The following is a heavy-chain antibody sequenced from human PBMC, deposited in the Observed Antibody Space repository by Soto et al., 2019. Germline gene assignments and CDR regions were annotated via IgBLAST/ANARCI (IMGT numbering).Heavy chain of an antibody. D-gene: IGHD6-13*01. CDR2: IWYDGSNK. J-gene: IGHJ3*02. V-gene: IGHV3-33*01. CDR1: GFTFSSYG. Sequence: PGGSLRLSCAASGFTFSSYGMHWVLQAPGKGLEWVAVIWYDGSNKYYADSVKGRFTISRDNSKNTLYLQMNSLRAEDTAVYYCARGTIAAAGTDGAFDIWGQGTMVTVSS. CDR3: ARGTIAAAGTDGAFDI.